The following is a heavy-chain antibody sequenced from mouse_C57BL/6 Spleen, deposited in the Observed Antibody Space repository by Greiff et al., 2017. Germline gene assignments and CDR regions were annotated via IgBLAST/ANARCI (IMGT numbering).Heavy chain of an antibody. CDR3: ARGYDGYLYAMDY. V-gene: IGHV1-42*01. Sequence: EVQLQQSGPELVKPGASVKISCKASGYSFTGYYMNWVKQSPEKSLEWIGEINPSTGGTTYNQKFKAKATLTVDKSSSTAYMQLKSLTSEDSAVYYCARGYDGYLYAMDYWGQGTSVTVSS. CDR2: INPSTGGT. J-gene: IGHJ4*01. D-gene: IGHD2-3*01. CDR1: GYSFTGYY.